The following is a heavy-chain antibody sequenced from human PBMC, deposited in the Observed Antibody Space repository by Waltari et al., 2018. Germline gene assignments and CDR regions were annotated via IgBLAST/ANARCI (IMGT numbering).Heavy chain of an antibody. CDR2: IMGSGSST. Sequence: EVQLVESGGGLVQPGRSLRLSCAASGFTFDDYAMHWVRQAPGKGLEWVSAIMGSGSSTYYADSVKGRFTISRDNSKNTLYLQMNSLRAEDTAVYYCAKDQAAAKFGYFDYWGQGTLVTVSS. CDR3: AKDQAAAKFGYFDY. V-gene: IGHV3-23*04. D-gene: IGHD6-13*01. CDR1: GFTFDDYA. J-gene: IGHJ4*02.